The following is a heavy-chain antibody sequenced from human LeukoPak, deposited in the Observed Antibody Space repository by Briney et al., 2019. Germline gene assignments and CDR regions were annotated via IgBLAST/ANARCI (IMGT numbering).Heavy chain of an antibody. D-gene: IGHD1-26*01. Sequence: GGSLRLSCAASGFTVSSNYMSWVRPAPGKELEWVSVIYSGGSTYYADSVKGRFTISRDNSKNTLYLQMNSLRAEDTAVYYCARSVGWELHEIYFDYWGQGTLVTVSS. CDR2: IYSGGST. CDR1: GFTVSSNY. J-gene: IGHJ4*02. CDR3: ARSVGWELHEIYFDY. V-gene: IGHV3-66*01.